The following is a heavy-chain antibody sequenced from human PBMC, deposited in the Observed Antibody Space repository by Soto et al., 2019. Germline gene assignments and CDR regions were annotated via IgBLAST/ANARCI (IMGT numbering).Heavy chain of an antibody. CDR3: GRYAGYVDS. Sequence: SETLSLTCTVSGVSIISSYWSWIRQPPGRGLEWIGDIYYRGSTNYNPSLESRVAISIDTSKTQFSLKVSSVTAADTAVYYCGRYAGYVDSWGQGTLVTVSS. J-gene: IGHJ4*02. V-gene: IGHV4-59*01. CDR1: GVSIISSY. D-gene: IGHD2-2*01. CDR2: IYYRGST.